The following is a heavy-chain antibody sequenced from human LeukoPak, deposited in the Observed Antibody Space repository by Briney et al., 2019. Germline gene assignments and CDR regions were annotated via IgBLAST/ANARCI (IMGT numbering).Heavy chain of an antibody. CDR3: ARGDAAGVGGY. J-gene: IGHJ4*02. D-gene: IGHD6-13*01. Sequence: SETLSLTCAVYGGFFSGYYWSWIRQPPGKGLEWIGEINHSGSTNYNPSLKSRVTISVDTSKNQFSLKLSSVTAADTAVYFCARGDAAGVGGYWGQGTLVTVSS. CDR2: INHSGST. V-gene: IGHV4-34*01. CDR1: GGFFSGYY.